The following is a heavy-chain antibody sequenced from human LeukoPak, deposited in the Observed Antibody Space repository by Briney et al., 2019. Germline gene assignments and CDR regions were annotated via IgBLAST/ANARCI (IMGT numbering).Heavy chain of an antibody. CDR3: ARAGYSGYDWGYYFDY. D-gene: IGHD5-12*01. V-gene: IGHV3-30-3*01. J-gene: IGHJ4*02. Sequence: PGGSLRLSCAASGFTFSSYAMSWVRQAPGKGLEWVAVISYDGSNKYYADSVKGRFTISRDNSKNTLYLQMNSLRAEDTAVYYCARAGYSGYDWGYYFDYWGQGTLVTVSS. CDR2: ISYDGSNK. CDR1: GFTFSSYA.